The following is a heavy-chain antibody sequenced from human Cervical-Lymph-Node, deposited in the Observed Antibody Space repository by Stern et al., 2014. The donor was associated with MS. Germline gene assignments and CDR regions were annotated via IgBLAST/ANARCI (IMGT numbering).Heavy chain of an antibody. Sequence: QVQLQESGPGLVKPSETLSLTCTVSGGSIRTFSWSWLRQPPGRGLEWICCVYYNETTTHNPSLKSRVTMSVDTSKSQLSLRLHSVTAADTAVYYCARHSVGVKDFDSWGQGTLVTVSS. V-gene: IGHV4-59*01. CDR2: VYYNETT. D-gene: IGHD4-23*01. CDR3: ARHSVGVKDFDS. J-gene: IGHJ4*02. CDR1: GGSIRTFS.